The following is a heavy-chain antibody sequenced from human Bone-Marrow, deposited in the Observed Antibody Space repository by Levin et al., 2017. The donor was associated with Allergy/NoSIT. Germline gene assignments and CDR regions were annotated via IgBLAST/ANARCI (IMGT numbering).Heavy chain of an antibody. D-gene: IGHD3-22*01. Sequence: GASVKVSCRASGYTFTSHGISWVRLAPGQGLEWVGWVSGYNGGTEYAQKFQGRVTMTKDASTSTAYMELRSLTSDDTAVYYCAKIDLAYDNSGYYRSYFDYWGQGTLVTVSS. CDR3: AKIDLAYDNSGYYRSYFDY. CDR1: GYTFTSHG. CDR2: VSGYNGGT. J-gene: IGHJ4*02. V-gene: IGHV1-18*01.